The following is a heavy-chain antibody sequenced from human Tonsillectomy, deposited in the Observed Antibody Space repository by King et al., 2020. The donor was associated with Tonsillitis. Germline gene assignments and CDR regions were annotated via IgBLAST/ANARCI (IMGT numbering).Heavy chain of an antibody. CDR3: ASKWGHINGPDV. CDR2: INLGGDTT. Sequence: VQLVQSGGGLAQPGGSLRLSCAASGFTFSVYAMTWVRQAPGKGLEWVSFINLGGDTTSYADTVKGRFTISRDNSKNTLYLQMNSLRAEDTAVYYCASKWGHINGPDVWRRGTLVTVSS. V-gene: IGHV3-23*04. CDR1: GFTFSVYA. J-gene: IGHJ2*01. D-gene: IGHD1-14*01.